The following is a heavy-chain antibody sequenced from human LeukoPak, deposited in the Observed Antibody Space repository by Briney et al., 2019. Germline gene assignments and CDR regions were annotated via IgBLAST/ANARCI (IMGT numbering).Heavy chain of an antibody. V-gene: IGHV4-34*01. Sequence: SETLSLTCAVYGGSFSGYYWSWIRQPPGKGLEWIGEINHSGSTNYNPSLKSRVTISVDTSKNQFSLKLSSVTAADTAVYYCARDQYSYGFGDAFDIWGQGTMVTVSS. D-gene: IGHD5-18*01. CDR1: GGSFSGYY. CDR3: ARDQYSYGFGDAFDI. J-gene: IGHJ3*02. CDR2: INHSGST.